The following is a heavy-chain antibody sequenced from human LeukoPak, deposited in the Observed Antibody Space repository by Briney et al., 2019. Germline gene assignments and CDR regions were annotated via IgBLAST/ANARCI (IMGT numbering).Heavy chain of an antibody. Sequence: PSETLSLTCAVYGGSFSGYYWSWIRQPPGKGLEWIAYIYHSGTTYYNPSPKSRATISVDTSKNQFSLKLSSVTAADTAVYYCVRGRYSSGWFKDKNWFDPWGQGIPVTVSS. CDR3: VRGRYSSGWFKDKNWFDP. CDR2: IYHSGTT. V-gene: IGHV4-34*01. J-gene: IGHJ5*02. D-gene: IGHD6-19*01. CDR1: GGSFSGYY.